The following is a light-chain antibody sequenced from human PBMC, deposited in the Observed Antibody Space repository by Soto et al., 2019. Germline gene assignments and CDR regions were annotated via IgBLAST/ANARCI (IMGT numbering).Light chain of an antibody. Sequence: QSVLTQPASVSGSPGQSITISCTGTSSDVGSYNLVSWYQQHPGKAPKLMIYEGSKRPSGVSNRLSGSKSGNTASLTISGLQAEDEADYYCCSYAGSSTLGVFGGGTKLTVL. CDR3: CSYAGSSTLGV. J-gene: IGLJ2*01. CDR2: EGS. CDR1: SSDVGSYNL. V-gene: IGLV2-23*01.